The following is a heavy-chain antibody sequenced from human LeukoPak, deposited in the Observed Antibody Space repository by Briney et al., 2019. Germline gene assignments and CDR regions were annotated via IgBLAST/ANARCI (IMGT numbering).Heavy chain of an antibody. D-gene: IGHD3-9*01. J-gene: IGHJ3*02. V-gene: IGHV1-69*13. Sequence: SVKVSCKASGGTFSSYAISWVRQAPGQGLEWMGGIIPIFGTANYAQKFQGRVTITADESTSTAYMELSSLRSEDTAVYYCARDRALRYFDWFPSGTAFDIWGQGTMVTVSS. CDR1: GGTFSSYA. CDR2: IIPIFGTA. CDR3: ARDRALRYFDWFPSGTAFDI.